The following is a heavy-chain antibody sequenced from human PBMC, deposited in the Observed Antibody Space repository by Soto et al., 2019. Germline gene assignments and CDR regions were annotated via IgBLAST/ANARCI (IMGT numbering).Heavy chain of an antibody. CDR3: AKGGWYTSSSRSDC. J-gene: IGHJ4*02. V-gene: IGHV3-30*18. D-gene: IGHD6-6*01. Sequence: QVQLVESGGGVVQPGTSLRLSCSASGFTLSGVDMHWVRQAPGKGLXXXAVMSXDGRNQYYADSVKGRFTVSRDSSKSTLYLQMNSLRTEDAAVYYCAKGGWYTSSSRSDCWGQGTLVTVSS. CDR1: GFTLSGVD. CDR2: MSXDGRNQ.